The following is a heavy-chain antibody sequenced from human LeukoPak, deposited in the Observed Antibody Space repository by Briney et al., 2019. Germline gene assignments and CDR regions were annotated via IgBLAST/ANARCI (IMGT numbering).Heavy chain of an antibody. V-gene: IGHV3-30*04. D-gene: IGHD2-21*01. Sequence: GGSLRLSCAASGFTFSSYAMHWVRQAPGKGLEWVAFISHDGSNKYYAGSVKGRFTISRDNSKNTLYLQMNSLRVEDTAVYYCARDFDRYSFDYWGQGPLVTVSS. CDR3: ARDFDRYSFDY. CDR2: ISHDGSNK. J-gene: IGHJ4*02. CDR1: GFTFSSYA.